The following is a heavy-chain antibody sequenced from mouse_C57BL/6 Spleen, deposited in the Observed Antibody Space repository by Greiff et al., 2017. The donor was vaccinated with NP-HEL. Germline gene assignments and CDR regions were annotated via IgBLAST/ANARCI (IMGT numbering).Heavy chain of an antibody. CDR2: INPSNGGT. CDR3: AGAGTVYYGYDGFAY. D-gene: IGHD2-2*01. J-gene: IGHJ3*01. V-gene: IGHV1-53*01. Sequence: VQLQQSGTELVKPGASVKLSCKASGYTFTSYWMHWVKQRPGQGLEWIGNINPSNGGTNYNEKFKSKATLTVDKSSSTAYMQLSILTSEDSAVYYCAGAGTVYYGYDGFAYWGQGTLVTVSA. CDR1: GYTFTSYW.